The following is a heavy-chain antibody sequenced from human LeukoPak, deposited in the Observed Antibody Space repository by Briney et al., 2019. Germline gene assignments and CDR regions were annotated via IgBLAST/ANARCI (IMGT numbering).Heavy chain of an antibody. J-gene: IGHJ6*02. D-gene: IGHD2-8*02. CDR1: GGSISSYY. V-gene: IGHV4-59*08. CDR2: IYNSRSI. Sequence: SETLSLTCTVSGGSISSYYWSWIRQPPGKGLEWIGYIYNSRSINYNPSLKSRVTTSVDTSKKQFSLKLSSVTAADTAVYYCARLRITGGHYYQHGLDVWGQGTTVTVSS. CDR3: ARLRITGGHYYQHGLDV.